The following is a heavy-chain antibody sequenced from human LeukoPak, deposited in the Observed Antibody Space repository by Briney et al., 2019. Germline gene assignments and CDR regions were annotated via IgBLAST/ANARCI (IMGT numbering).Heavy chain of an antibody. J-gene: IGHJ6*03. CDR3: ARDLSPYTGSYYSYYHYMDV. V-gene: IGHV1-18*01. Sequence: ASVRVSCKAYGYNFATSGIGWVRQAPGQGLEWLGWISGYNGNTKSAPKLQGRVTMTTDTSTDTAYLELGSLRVDDTAIYYCARDLSPYTGSYYSYYHYMDVWGEGTSVTVSS. D-gene: IGHD1-26*01. CDR2: ISGYNGNT. CDR1: GYNFATSG.